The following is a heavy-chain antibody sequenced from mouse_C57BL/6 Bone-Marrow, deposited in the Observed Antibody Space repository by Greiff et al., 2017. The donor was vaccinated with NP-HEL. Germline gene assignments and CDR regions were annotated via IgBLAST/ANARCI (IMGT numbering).Heavy chain of an antibody. V-gene: IGHV1-26*01. D-gene: IGHD1-1*01. CDR3: ARYYDGSSYWYFDV. CDR2: INPNNGGT. CDR1: GYTFTDYY. J-gene: IGHJ1*03. Sequence: EVQLQQSGPELVKPGDSVKISCKASGYTFTDYYMNWVKQSHGKSLEWIGDINPNNGGTSYNQKFKGKATLTVDKSSSTAYMELRSLTSEDSAVYYCARYYDGSSYWYFDVWGTGTTVTVSS.